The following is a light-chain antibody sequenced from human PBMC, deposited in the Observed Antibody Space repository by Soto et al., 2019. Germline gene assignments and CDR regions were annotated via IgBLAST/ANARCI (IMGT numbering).Light chain of an antibody. CDR2: AAS. CDR1: QTITSY. Sequence: DIQMTQSPSSLSASVGDRISITCRASQTITSYLSWFQQKPGKAPKLLIYAASRLQSGVPSRFSGSGSGADFTLTISSLQSEDFATYYCQQSYSAPITFGQGTRLEIK. V-gene: IGKV1-39*01. J-gene: IGKJ5*01. CDR3: QQSYSAPIT.